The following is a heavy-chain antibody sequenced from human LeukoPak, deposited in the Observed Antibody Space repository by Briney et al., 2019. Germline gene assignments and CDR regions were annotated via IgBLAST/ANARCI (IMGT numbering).Heavy chain of an antibody. CDR2: ISAYNGNT. V-gene: IGHV1-18*01. CDR1: GYTFSSYG. D-gene: IGHD6-6*01. Sequence: GASVKVSCKASGYTFSSYGISWVRQAPGQTLEWMGWISAYNGNTNYAQKFRGRVAMTTDTSTSTAYMELRSLRSDDTAVYYCARTASSSHWFDPWGQGTLVTVSS. CDR3: ARTASSSHWFDP. J-gene: IGHJ5*02.